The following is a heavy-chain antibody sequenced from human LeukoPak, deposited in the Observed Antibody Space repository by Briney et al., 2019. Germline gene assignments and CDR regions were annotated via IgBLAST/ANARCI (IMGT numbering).Heavy chain of an antibody. V-gene: IGHV1-2*02. CDR3: ARVIIMPGTVDWGDS. CDR1: GYAFTGYY. Sequence: ASVKVSCKASGYAFTGYYMHWVRQAPGQGLEWMGWINPNSGGTNYAQKFQGRVTMTRDTSISTAYMELSSLRSDDTAVYYCARVIIMPGTVDWGDSWGQGALVTVSS. CDR2: INPNSGGT. J-gene: IGHJ4*02. D-gene: IGHD6-13*01.